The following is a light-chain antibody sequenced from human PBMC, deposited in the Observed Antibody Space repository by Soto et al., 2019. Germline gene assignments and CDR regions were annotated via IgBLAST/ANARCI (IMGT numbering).Light chain of an antibody. V-gene: IGLV2-11*01. CDR1: SSDVGGYNY. Sequence: QAVVTQPRSVSGSPGQSVTISCTGTSSDVGGYNYVSWYQQHPGKAPKVMIYDVSKRPSGVPDRFSGSKSGNTASLTISGLQPEDEADYYCCSYIGTYTWVFGGGTKLTVL. J-gene: IGLJ3*02. CDR3: CSYIGTYTWV. CDR2: DVS.